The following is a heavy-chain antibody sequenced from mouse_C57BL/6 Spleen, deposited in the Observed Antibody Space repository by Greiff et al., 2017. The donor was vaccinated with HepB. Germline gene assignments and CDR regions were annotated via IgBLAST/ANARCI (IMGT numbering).Heavy chain of an antibody. V-gene: IGHV1-55*01. Sequence: QVQLQQPGAELVKPGASVKMSCKASGYTFTSYWITWVKQRPGQGLEWIGDIYPGSGSTNYNEKFKSKATLTVDTSPSTAYMQLSSLTSEDSAVYYCARGGTYSNSDDYWGQGTTLTVSS. CDR2: IYPGSGST. CDR1: GYTFTSYW. J-gene: IGHJ2*01. D-gene: IGHD2-5*01. CDR3: ARGGTYSNSDDY.